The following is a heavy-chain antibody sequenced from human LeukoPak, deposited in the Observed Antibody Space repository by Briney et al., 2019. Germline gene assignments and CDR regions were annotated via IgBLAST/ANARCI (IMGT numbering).Heavy chain of an antibody. J-gene: IGHJ4*02. CDR2: INPNSGGT. V-gene: IGHV1-2*02. CDR3: ATASMGELLGFDY. CDR1: GYTFTGYY. D-gene: IGHD1-26*01. Sequence: ASVKVSCKASGYTFTGYYMHWVRQAPGQGLEWMGWINPNSGGTNYAQKFQGRVTITRDMSTSTAYMELSSLRSEDTAVYYCATASMGELLGFDYWGQGTLVTVSS.